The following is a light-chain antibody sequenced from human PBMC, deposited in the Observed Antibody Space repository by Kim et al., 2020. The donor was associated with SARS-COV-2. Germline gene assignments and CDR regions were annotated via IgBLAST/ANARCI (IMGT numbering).Light chain of an antibody. CDR3: NSRDNNDNVL. J-gene: IGLJ2*01. CDR2: GKN. V-gene: IGLV3-19*01. CDR1: SLRSYY. Sequence: VSWGQTVRITAQGDSLRSYYPTWFQQKPGQAPIVVVYGKNNRPSGIPARFSGSSSGNTASLTITGTQAGDEADYYCNSRDNNDNVLFGGGTQLTVL.